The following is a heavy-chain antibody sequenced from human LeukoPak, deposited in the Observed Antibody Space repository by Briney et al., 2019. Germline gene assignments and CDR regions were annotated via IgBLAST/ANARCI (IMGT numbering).Heavy chain of an antibody. J-gene: IGHJ4*02. CDR1: GFTFITYT. Sequence: GGSLRLSCAASGFTFITYTMYWVRQAPGKGLEWVAVIWYDGSNKYYADSVKGRFTISRDNSKNTLYLQMNSLRAEDTAVYYCARELYDILTGYYPNPSDYWGQGTLVTVSS. CDR2: IWYDGSNK. V-gene: IGHV3-33*08. D-gene: IGHD3-9*01. CDR3: ARELYDILTGYYPNPSDY.